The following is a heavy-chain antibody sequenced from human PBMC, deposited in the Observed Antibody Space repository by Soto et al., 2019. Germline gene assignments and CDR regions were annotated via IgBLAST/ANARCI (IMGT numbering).Heavy chain of an antibody. V-gene: IGHV3-74*02. CDR1: GFTFSSYG. D-gene: IGHD2-21*01. Sequence: VQLVESGGGVVQPGRSLRLSCAASGFTFSSYGMHWVRQAPGKGLEWVSRISSDGSITNYADSVKGRFTISRDNAKNTLYLQMNSLRAEDTAVYYCARVDGEPVWGQGTTVTVSS. CDR3: ARVDGEPV. J-gene: IGHJ6*02. CDR2: ISSDGSIT.